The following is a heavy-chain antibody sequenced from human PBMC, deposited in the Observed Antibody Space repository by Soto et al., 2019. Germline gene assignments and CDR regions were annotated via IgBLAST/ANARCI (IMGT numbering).Heavy chain of an antibody. D-gene: IGHD3-10*01. V-gene: IGHV4-39*01. J-gene: IGHJ6*02. Sequence: SETLSLTCPVSGGSISSSEYYWGWIRQPPGKGLEWIGNIYYSGSASYNPSLKSRVTISVDTSKNQVSLKLSSVTAADTAVYYCARRGYGPGFPYYSGMDVWGQGTTVTVSS. CDR1: GGSISSSEYY. CDR3: ARRGYGPGFPYYSGMDV. CDR2: IYYSGSA.